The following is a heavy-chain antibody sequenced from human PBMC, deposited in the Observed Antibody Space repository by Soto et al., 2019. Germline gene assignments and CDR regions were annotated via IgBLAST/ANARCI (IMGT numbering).Heavy chain of an antibody. Sequence: HVQLVQSGAEVKKPGASVKVSCKASGYTFTRDQIHWVRQAPGQGLEWMGMIDPSGGKTNYAQKFQGRVTRTRDTSTSTVYMALSSLRSDDTAIDLCARVMRSLRSITALDTWGQGTLVTVSS. CDR3: ARVMRSLRSITALDT. V-gene: IGHV1-46*01. J-gene: IGHJ5*02. CDR1: GYTFTRDQ. D-gene: IGHD5-18*01. CDR2: IDPSGGKT.